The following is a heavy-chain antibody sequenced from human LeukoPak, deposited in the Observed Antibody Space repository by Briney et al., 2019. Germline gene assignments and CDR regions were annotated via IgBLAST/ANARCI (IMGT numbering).Heavy chain of an antibody. CDR2: ISAYNGNT. J-gene: IGHJ4*02. Sequence: ASVKVSCKASGYTFTSYGISWVRQAPGQGLEWVGWISAYNGNTNYAQKLQGRVTMTTDTSTSTAYMELRSLRSDDTAVYYCASDHEPMKYYGTSDYWGQGTLVTVSS. D-gene: IGHD4/OR15-4a*01. CDR1: GYTFTSYG. CDR3: ASDHEPMKYYGTSDY. V-gene: IGHV1-18*01.